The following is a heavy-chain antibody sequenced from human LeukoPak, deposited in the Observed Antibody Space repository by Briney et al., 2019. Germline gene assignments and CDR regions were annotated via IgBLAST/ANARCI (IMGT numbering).Heavy chain of an antibody. V-gene: IGHV4-34*01. CDR3: ARGEVPAAKPVRY. CDR1: GGSFSGYY. Sequence: SETLSLTCTVHGGSFSGYYWSWIRQPPGKGLEWIGEINHSGSTNYNPSLKSRVTISVDTSKNQFSLKLSSVTAADTAVYYCARGEVPAAKPVRYWGQGTLVTVSS. J-gene: IGHJ4*02. D-gene: IGHD2-2*01. CDR2: INHSGST.